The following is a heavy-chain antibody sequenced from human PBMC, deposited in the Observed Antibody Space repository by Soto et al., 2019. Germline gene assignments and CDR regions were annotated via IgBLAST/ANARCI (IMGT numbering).Heavy chain of an antibody. V-gene: IGHV4-59*08. CDR3: ARSRALDAFDI. CDR1: GGSISSYY. J-gene: IGHJ3*02. Sequence: SETLSLTCTVSGGSISSYYWSWIRQPPGKGLEWIGYIYYSGSTNYNPSLKSRVTISVDTSKNQFSLKLSSVTAADTAVYYCARSRALDAFDIWGQGTMVTVSS. CDR2: IYYSGST.